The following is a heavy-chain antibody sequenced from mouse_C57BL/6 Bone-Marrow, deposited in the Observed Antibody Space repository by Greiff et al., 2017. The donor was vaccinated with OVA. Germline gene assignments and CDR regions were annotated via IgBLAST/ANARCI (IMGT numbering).Heavy chain of an antibody. CDR2: IYPSSGNT. J-gene: IGHJ2*01. V-gene: IGHV1-81*01. CDR1: GYTFTSYG. CDR3: ARKTTVSLDY. D-gene: IGHD1-1*01. Sequence: QVQLQQSGAELARPGASVKLSCKASGYTFTSYGISWVKQRTGQGLEWIGAIYPSSGNTYYNEKFKGKATLTADKSSSTAYMQLSSLTSEDSAVYYCARKTTVSLDYWGQGTTLTGSS.